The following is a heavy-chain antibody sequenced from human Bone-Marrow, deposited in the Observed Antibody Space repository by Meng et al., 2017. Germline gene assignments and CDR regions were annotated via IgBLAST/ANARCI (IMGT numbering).Heavy chain of an antibody. CDR2: ISWNSGSI. Sequence: SPKTSRAASGFTFDDYAMHWVRQAPGKGLEWVSGISWNSGSIGYADSVKGRFTISRDNAKNSPYLQMNGLGAEDAALYCCAKVAVAGDYFDYWGQGTLVTVSS. D-gene: IGHD6-19*01. CDR1: GFTFDDYA. V-gene: IGHV3-9*01. CDR3: AKVAVAGDYFDY. J-gene: IGHJ4*02.